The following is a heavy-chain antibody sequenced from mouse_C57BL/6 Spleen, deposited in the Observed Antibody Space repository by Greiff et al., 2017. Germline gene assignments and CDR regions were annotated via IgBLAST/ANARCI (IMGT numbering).Heavy chain of an antibody. CDR1: GFNIKDDY. CDR2: IDPENGDT. V-gene: IGHV14-4*01. CDR3: TTSLDY. J-gene: IGHJ4*01. Sequence: EVKLMESGAELVRPGASVKLSCTASGFNIKDDYMHWVQQRPEQGLEWIGWIDPENGDTEYASKLQGKATITADTSSNTAYLQLSSLTSEDTAVYYCTTSLDYWGQGTSVTVSS.